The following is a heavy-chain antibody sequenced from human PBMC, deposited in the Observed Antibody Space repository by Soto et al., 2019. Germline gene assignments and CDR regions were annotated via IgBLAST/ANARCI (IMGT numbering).Heavy chain of an antibody. J-gene: IGHJ2*01. CDR1: GGSVSTGVHY. Sequence: QVQLQESGPGLVKPSESLSLTCTVSVSGGSVSTGVHYRSWIRQPPGKGLEWIGYIYYSGSANYNPSLKSRVTISADTSKNQSSLTLTSVTAADTAVYYCARGYYTSWYWFDRWGRGTLVTVAS. V-gene: IGHV4-61*08. CDR3: ARGYYTSWYWFDR. CDR2: IYYSGSA. D-gene: IGHD6-13*01.